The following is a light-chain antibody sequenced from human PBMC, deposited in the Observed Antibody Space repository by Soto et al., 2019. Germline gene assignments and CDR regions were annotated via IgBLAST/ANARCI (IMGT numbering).Light chain of an antibody. CDR3: AAWDDSLEHPL. CDR2: NTD. V-gene: IGLV1-44*01. J-gene: IGLJ7*01. CDR1: RSNIGSNT. Sequence: QSVLTQTPSASGTPGQRVTISCSGNRSNIGSNTVSWYQHLPGTAPKLLMFNTDQRPSGVPDRFSGFKSASSASLAISGLQSEDEADYYCAAWDDSLEHPLFGGGTQLTVL.